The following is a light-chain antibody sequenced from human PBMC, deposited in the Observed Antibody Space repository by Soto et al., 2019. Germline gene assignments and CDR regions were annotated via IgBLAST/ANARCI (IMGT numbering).Light chain of an antibody. CDR3: HRRRNWAPWT. CDR2: APS. CDR1: QSVSCN. Sequence: EIVLTQSPATLPLSPGERATLSCRASQSVSCNLAWSQQTPGQAPRLLLYAPSKMATGIPARFSGSGSGTGSRRAISSLEPEGVAGYYGHRRRNWAPWTVGQGTKVESK. V-gene: IGKV3-11*01. J-gene: IGKJ1*01.